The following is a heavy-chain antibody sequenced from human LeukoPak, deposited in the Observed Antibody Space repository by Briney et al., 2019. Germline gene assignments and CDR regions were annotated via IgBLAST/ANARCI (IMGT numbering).Heavy chain of an antibody. V-gene: IGHV3-48*01. CDR3: ARRAGAYSHPYDY. CDR2: ISSRNSTK. J-gene: IGHJ4*02. Sequence: PGGSLRLSCAASGFTFSSYSMNWVRQAPGKGREWVSYISSRNSTKYYADSVRGRFTTSRDNAKNSLYLQMHSLRAEDTAVYYCARRAGAYSHPYDYWGQGTLVTVSS. CDR1: GFTFSSYS. D-gene: IGHD4/OR15-4a*01.